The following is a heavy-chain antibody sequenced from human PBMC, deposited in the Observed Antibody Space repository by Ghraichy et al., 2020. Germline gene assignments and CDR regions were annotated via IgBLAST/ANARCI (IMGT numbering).Heavy chain of an antibody. CDR2: ISSDGNLQ. Sequence: GGSLRLSCAASGFSFTNYALDWVRQAPGKGLEWVAVISSDGNLQFYADSVKGRFTISRDNSRSTLFLQMDSLRSDDTAVYHCARALTSTDEDRRPMDFWGQGTLVAVSS. V-gene: IGHV3-30*04. J-gene: IGHJ4*01. CDR3: ARALTSTDEDRRPMDF. D-gene: IGHD3-16*01. CDR1: GFSFTNYA.